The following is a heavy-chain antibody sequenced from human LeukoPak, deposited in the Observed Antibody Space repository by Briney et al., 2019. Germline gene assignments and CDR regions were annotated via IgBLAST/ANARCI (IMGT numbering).Heavy chain of an antibody. Sequence: GGSLRLSCAASGFTFSSYSMNWVRQAPGKGLEWVSSISSSSSYIYYADSVKGRFTISRDNAKNSLYLQMNSLRAEDKAVYYCARMHYDSSGYGIDYWGQGTLVTVSS. D-gene: IGHD3-22*01. V-gene: IGHV3-21*01. J-gene: IGHJ4*02. CDR3: ARMHYDSSGYGIDY. CDR2: ISSSSSYI. CDR1: GFTFSSYS.